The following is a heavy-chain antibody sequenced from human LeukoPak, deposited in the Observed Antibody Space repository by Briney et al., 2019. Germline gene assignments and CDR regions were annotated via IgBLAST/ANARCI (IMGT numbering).Heavy chain of an antibody. CDR3: ARAAYYYDSSGYYSAAFDI. CDR2: IYYSGST. Sequence: SETLSLTCTVSGGSISSYYWSWIRQLPGKGLEWIGYIYYSGSTNYNPSLKSRVTISVDTSKNQFSLKLSSVTAADTVVYYCARAAYYYDSSGYYSAAFDIWGQGTMVTVSS. D-gene: IGHD3-22*01. V-gene: IGHV4-59*01. CDR1: GGSISSYY. J-gene: IGHJ3*02.